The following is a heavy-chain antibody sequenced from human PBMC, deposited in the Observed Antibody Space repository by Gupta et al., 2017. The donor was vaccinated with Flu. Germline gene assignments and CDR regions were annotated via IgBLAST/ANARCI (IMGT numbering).Heavy chain of an antibody. J-gene: IGHJ4*02. D-gene: IGHD4-11*01. CDR3: ARRSNYRHFDY. CDR2: INHSGST. V-gene: IGHV4-34*01. CDR1: GGSFSGYY. Sequence: QVQLQQWGAGLLKPSETLSLTCAVYGGSFSGYYWSWIRQPPGKGLEWIGEINHSGSTNYNPSLKSRVTISVDTSKNQFSLKLSSVTAADTAVYYCARRSNYRHFDYWGQGTLVTVSS.